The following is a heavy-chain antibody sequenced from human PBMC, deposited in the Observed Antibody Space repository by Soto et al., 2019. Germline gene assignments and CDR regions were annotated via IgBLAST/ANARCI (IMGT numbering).Heavy chain of an antibody. J-gene: IGHJ4*02. D-gene: IGHD3-22*01. CDR3: AKGSPVGSYYGSSGFDY. CDR2: ISGSGGST. Sequence: PGGSLRLSCAASGFTFSSYAMSWVRQAPGKGLEWVSVISGSGGSTYYADSVKGRFTISRDNSKNTLDLQMNSLRAEDTAVYYCAKGSPVGSYYGSSGFDYWGQGTLVTVSS. V-gene: IGHV3-23*01. CDR1: GFTFSSYA.